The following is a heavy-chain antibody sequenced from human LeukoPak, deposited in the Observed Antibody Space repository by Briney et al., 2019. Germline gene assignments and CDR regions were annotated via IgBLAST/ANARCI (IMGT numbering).Heavy chain of an antibody. CDR1: GYTFTSYD. CDR2: MNPNSGNT. Sequence: ASVKVSCKASGYTFTSYDINWVRQATGQGLEWMGWMNPNSGNTGYAQKFQGRVTMTRNTSISTAYMELSSLRSEDTAVYYCASYNCSGGSCYYPYYYYGMDVWGKGTTVTVSS. CDR3: ASYNCSGGSCYYPYYYYGMDV. D-gene: IGHD2-15*01. J-gene: IGHJ6*04. V-gene: IGHV1-8*01.